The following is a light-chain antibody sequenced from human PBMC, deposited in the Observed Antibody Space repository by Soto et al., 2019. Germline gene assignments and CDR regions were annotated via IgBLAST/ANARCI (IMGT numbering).Light chain of an antibody. J-gene: IGKJ1*01. CDR3: QQYNSYSGT. Sequence: DIQMTQSPSTLSASVGDRVTITCRASQSISTWWAWYQQRPGKAPKLLIFKASDLETGVPSRFSGSGSGTEVALTVSLLQPDYFVTYYCQQYNSYSGTVGQGPKVEIK. V-gene: IGKV1-5*03. CDR2: KAS. CDR1: QSISTW.